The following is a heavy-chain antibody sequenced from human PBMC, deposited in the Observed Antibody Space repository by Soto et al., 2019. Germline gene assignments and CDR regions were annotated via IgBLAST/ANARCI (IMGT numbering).Heavy chain of an antibody. J-gene: IGHJ4*02. CDR1: GYTFTSYG. CDR3: ARDLAQGRVRGVIMFY. V-gene: IGHV1-18*01. CDR2: ISAYNGNT. Sequence: ASVKVSCKASGYTFTSYGISWVRQAPGQGLEWMGWISAYNGNTNYAQKLQGRVTMTTDTSTSTAYMELRSLRSDDTAVYYCARDLAQGRVRGVIMFYWGQGTLVTVSS. D-gene: IGHD3-10*01.